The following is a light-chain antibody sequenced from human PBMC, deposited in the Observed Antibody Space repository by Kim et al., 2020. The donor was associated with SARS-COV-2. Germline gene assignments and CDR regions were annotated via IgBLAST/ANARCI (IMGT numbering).Light chain of an antibody. Sequence: SASVGARVTSACRASQSVSNYVSWIQQKPGKAPKLLIYAASKLQKGVPSRFSGSESGADFTLTISSLQPEDFATYFCQQTYRTPYTFGGGTKLEI. CDR1: QSVSNY. V-gene: IGKV1-39*01. J-gene: IGKJ2*01. CDR3: QQTYRTPYT. CDR2: AAS.